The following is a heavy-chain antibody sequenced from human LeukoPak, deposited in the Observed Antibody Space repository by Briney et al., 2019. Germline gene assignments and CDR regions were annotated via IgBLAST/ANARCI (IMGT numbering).Heavy chain of an antibody. CDR2: IYPGYSDA. V-gene: IGHV5-51*01. CDR1: GYKLTNNW. Sequence: GESLKISCKISGYKLTNNWIGWVRQVPGKGLEWMGLIYPGYSDAKYSPSFQGQVTLSVDASISTAYLQWSSLKASDTAMYYCARLRVTVTTWFDPWGQGTLVTVSS. J-gene: IGHJ5*02. CDR3: ARLRVTVTTWFDP. D-gene: IGHD4-11*01.